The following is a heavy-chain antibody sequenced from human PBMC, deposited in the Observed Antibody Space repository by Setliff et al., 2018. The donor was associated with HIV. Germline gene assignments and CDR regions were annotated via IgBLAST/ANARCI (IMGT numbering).Heavy chain of an antibody. J-gene: IGHJ6*03. V-gene: IGHV3-23*01. CDR1: GFNFMFFA. D-gene: IGHD2-15*01. CDR2: ISGSNSRT. CDR3: AKHECSGGCYYYMDV. Sequence: PGGSLRLSCTGPGFNFMFFAMSWVRQAPGKGLEWVSGISGSNSRTDYVDSVKGRFTISRDKSKNTLYLQLNSLRAEDTAVYYCAKHECSGGCYYYMDVWGKGIMVTVS.